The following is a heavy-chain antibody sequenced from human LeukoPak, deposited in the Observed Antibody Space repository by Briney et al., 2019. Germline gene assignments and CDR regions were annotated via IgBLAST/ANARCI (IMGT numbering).Heavy chain of an antibody. CDR3: ARGASITIFGVVKY. V-gene: IGHV1-2*02. CDR1: GGTFSSYA. Sequence: ASVKVSCKASGGTFSSYAISWVRQAPGQGLEWMGWINPNSGGTNYAQKFQGRVTMTRDTSISTAYMELSRLRSDDTAVYYCARGASITIFGVVKYWGQGTLVTVSS. CDR2: INPNSGGT. D-gene: IGHD3-3*01. J-gene: IGHJ4*02.